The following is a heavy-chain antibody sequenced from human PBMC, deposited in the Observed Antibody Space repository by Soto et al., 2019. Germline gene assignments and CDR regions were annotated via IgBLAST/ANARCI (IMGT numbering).Heavy chain of an antibody. CDR3: AREDSIIIPAVSDF. J-gene: IGHJ4*02. V-gene: IGHV3-21*01. CDR2: VSKSDYT. Sequence: GGSLRLSCEVSGFNFNNYGINWVRQAPGKGLEWVSSVSKSDYTYYSDSVKGRFTISRDNAKNSVSLQMNTLRAEDTAVYYCAREDSIIIPAVSDFWGQGTLVTVSS. D-gene: IGHD2-2*01. CDR1: GFNFNNYG.